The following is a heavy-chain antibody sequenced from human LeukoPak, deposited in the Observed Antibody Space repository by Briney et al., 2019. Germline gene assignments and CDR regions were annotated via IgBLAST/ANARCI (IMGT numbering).Heavy chain of an antibody. V-gene: IGHV3-21*01. CDR1: GFTFSSHS. J-gene: IGHJ4*02. CDR3: ARAEGYGAIDY. D-gene: IGHD5-12*01. CDR2: ISSSSSYI. Sequence: GGSLRLSCAASGFTFSSHSMNWVRQAPGKGLEWVSSISSSSSYIYYADSVKGRFTISRGNAKNSLYLQMNSLRAEDTALYYCARAEGYGAIDYWGQGTLVIVSS.